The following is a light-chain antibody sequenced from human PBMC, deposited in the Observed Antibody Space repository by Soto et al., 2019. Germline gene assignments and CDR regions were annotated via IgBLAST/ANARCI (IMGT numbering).Light chain of an antibody. CDR2: EVS. Sequence: QSVLTQPASVSGSPGQSITISCTGTSSDVGGYDYVSWYQHHPGKAPKLTIYEVSNRPSGVSNRFSGSKSGNTASLTISGLQAEDVAEYYCSSYTSSSTDVFGTGTKVTVL. J-gene: IGLJ1*01. CDR3: SSYTSSSTDV. V-gene: IGLV2-14*01. CDR1: SSDVGGYDY.